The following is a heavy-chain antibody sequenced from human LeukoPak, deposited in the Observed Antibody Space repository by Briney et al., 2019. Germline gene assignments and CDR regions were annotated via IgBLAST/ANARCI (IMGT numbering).Heavy chain of an antibody. J-gene: IGHJ4*02. CDR2: IYYSGST. Sequence: SETLSLTCTVSGGSISSSSYYWGWVRQPPGKGLEWIGSIYYSGSTYYNPSRKRRVTISVDTSKNQFSLKLSSVTAADTAVYYCARTPPYYDFWSGYYIYYFDYWGQGTLVTVSS. CDR3: ARTPPYYDFWSGYYIYYFDY. CDR1: GGSISSSSYY. V-gene: IGHV4-39*01. D-gene: IGHD3-3*01.